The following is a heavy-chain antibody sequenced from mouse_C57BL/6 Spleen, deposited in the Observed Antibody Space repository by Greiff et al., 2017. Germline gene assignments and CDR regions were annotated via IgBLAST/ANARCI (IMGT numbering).Heavy chain of an antibody. CDR3: ARGAYSNYDAMDY. J-gene: IGHJ4*01. CDR1: GYTFTSYG. Sequence: QVHVKQSGAELASPGASVKLSCKASGYTFTSYGISWVKQRTGQGLEWIGEIYPRSGNTYYNEKFKGKATLTADKSSSTAYMELRSLTSEDSAVYFCARGAYSNYDAMDYWGQGTSVTVSS. V-gene: IGHV1-81*01. CDR2: IYPRSGNT. D-gene: IGHD2-5*01.